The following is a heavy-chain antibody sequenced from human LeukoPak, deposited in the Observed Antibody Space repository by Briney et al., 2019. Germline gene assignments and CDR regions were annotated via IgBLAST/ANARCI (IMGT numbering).Heavy chain of an antibody. CDR1: GYTFTGYY. D-gene: IGHD3-9*01. CDR2: INPNSGGT. CDR3: ARADAYYDILTGYYLVAEYFQH. J-gene: IGHJ1*01. Sequence: ASVKVSCKASGYTFTGYYMHWVRQAPGQGLEWMGWINPNSGGTNYAQKFQGRVNMTRDTSISTAYMELSRLRSDDTAVYYCARADAYYDILTGYYLVAEYFQHWGQGTLVTVSS. V-gene: IGHV1-2*02.